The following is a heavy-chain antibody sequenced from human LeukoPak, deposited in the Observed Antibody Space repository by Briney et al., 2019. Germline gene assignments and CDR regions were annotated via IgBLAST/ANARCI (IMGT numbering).Heavy chain of an antibody. D-gene: IGHD3-3*01. CDR1: GGSFSSYY. V-gene: IGHV4-34*01. J-gene: IGHJ4*02. CDR3: ARIFRGTIFGVVIGRDY. Sequence: PSETLSLTCAVYGGSFSSYYWSWIRQPPGKGLEWIGEINHSGSTNYNPSLKSRVTISVDTSKNQFSLKLSSVTAADTAVYYCARIFRGTIFGVVIGRDYWGQGTLVTVSS. CDR2: INHSGST.